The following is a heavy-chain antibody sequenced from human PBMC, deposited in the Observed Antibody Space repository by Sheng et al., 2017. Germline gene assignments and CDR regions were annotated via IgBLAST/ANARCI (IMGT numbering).Heavy chain of an antibody. J-gene: IGHJ3*02. D-gene: IGHD6-13*01. CDR3: ARWGVAAAGTTAFDI. CDR1: GFTFSSYS. Sequence: EVQLVESGGGLVKPGGSLRLSCAASGFTFSSYSMNWVRQAPGKGLEWVSSISSSSSYIYYADSVKGRFTISRDNAKNSLYLQMNSLRAEDTAVYYCARWGVAAAGTTAFDIWGPRDNGHRLF. V-gene: IGHV3-21*01. CDR2: ISSSSSYI.